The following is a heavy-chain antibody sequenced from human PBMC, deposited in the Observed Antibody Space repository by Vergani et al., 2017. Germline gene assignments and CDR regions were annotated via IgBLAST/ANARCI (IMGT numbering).Heavy chain of an antibody. Sequence: QVQLVQSGAEVKKPGSSVKVSCKASGGTFSSYTISWVRKAPGQGLEWMGRIIPILGIANYAQKFQGRVTMTADKSTSTSYMELSSMRSEDTAVYYCASRSLDYGDYEPPLYYYYYGMDVWGQGTTVTGSS. D-gene: IGHD4-17*01. J-gene: IGHJ6*02. CDR1: GGTFSSYT. CDR3: ASRSLDYGDYEPPLYYYYYGMDV. V-gene: IGHV1-69*02. CDR2: IIPILGIA.